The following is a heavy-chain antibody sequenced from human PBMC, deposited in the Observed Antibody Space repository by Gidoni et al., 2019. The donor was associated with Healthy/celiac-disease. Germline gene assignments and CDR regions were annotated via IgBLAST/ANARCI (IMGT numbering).Heavy chain of an antibody. CDR2: ISYDGSNK. CDR3: AKDTDRYCSSTSCSYFDY. CDR1: GFTFSSYG. J-gene: IGHJ4*02. Sequence: QVQLVESGGGVVQPGRSLRLSCAASGFTFSSYGMHWVRQAPGKGLEWVAVISYDGSNKYYADSVKGRFTISRDNSKNTLYLQMNSLRAEDTAVYYCAKDTDRYCSSTSCSYFDYWGQGTLVTVSS. V-gene: IGHV3-30*18. D-gene: IGHD2-2*01.